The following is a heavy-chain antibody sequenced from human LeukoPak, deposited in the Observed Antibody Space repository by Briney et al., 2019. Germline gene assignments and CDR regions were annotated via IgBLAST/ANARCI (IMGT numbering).Heavy chain of an antibody. Sequence: GGSLRLSCAASGFTFSSYAMHWVRQAAGKGLEWVAFIRYDGNNKNYADSAKGRFTISRDNSKDTLYLQMNSLRAEDTAVYYCAKGDDYGANTRLPKYNWFDPWGQGTLVTVSS. CDR1: GFTFSSYA. CDR3: AKGDDYGANTRLPKYNWFDP. V-gene: IGHV3-30*02. D-gene: IGHD4-23*01. CDR2: IRYDGNNK. J-gene: IGHJ5*02.